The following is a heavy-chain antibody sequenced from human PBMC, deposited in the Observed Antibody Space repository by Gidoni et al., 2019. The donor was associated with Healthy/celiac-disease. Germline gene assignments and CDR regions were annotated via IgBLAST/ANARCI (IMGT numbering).Heavy chain of an antibody. D-gene: IGHD2-2*02. J-gene: IGHJ6*02. V-gene: IGHV1-2*04. Sequence: QVQLVQSVAEVKKPGASVKVSCKASGYTFTGYYMNWVRQAPGQGLAWIGWINPNSGGTNYAQKFQGWVSMTMETSSSTAYMELSRLRSDDTAVYYCARAGPIVVVPAAIDYYGMDVWGQGTTVTVSS. CDR1: GYTFTGYY. CDR3: ARAGPIVVVPAAIDYYGMDV. CDR2: INPNSGGT.